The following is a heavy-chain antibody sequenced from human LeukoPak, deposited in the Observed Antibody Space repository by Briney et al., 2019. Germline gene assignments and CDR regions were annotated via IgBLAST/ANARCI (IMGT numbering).Heavy chain of an antibody. CDR2: IYYSGST. J-gene: IGHJ4*02. Sequence: PSETLSLTCTVSGGSISSYYWGWIRQPPGKGLEWIGSIYYSGSTYYNPSLKSRVTISVDTSKNQFSLKLSSVTAADTAVYYCATQVVPGYFDYWGQGTLVTVSS. D-gene: IGHD2-15*01. V-gene: IGHV4-39*01. CDR1: GGSISSYY. CDR3: ATQVVPGYFDY.